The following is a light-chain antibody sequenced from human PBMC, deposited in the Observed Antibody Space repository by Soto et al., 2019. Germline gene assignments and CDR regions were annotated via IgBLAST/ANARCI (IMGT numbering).Light chain of an antibody. CDR3: QQYNSYSIT. CDR1: QSVSSR. V-gene: IGKV1-5*01. J-gene: IGKJ5*01. Sequence: EIPMTQSASSLSAYVGDRVSMXCRASQSVSSRLAWFQQTAGKAHKLLIYDASSWEGGAPPSFSGSGSGTEFTPPISSLQHDDFATYYGQQYNSYSITFGQGTRLEIK. CDR2: DAS.